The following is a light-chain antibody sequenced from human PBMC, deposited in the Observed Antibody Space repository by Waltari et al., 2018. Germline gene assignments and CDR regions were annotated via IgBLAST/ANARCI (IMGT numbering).Light chain of an antibody. CDR3: QLYYSNPPLFT. CDR2: WAS. CDR1: PMVFYNATNKNY. V-gene: IGKV4-1*01. Sequence: DIVMTQSPASLAVSLVERATLIRKSTPMVFYNATNKNYLTWYQQKPGQPPKVLIYWASTRDSGVPDRFSGSGSGTDFTLTISGLQAEDVAVYYCQLYYSNPPLFTFGPGTKVDIK. J-gene: IGKJ3*01.